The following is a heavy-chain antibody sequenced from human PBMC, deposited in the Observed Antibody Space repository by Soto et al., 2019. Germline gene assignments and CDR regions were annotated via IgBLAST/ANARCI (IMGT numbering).Heavy chain of an antibody. CDR1: GFTFSSYS. CDR2: ISGSSSMI. J-gene: IGHJ4*02. D-gene: IGHD2-8*01. V-gene: IGHV3-48*01. CDR3: ARDLNPRQEMLYALLGY. Sequence: EVQLVESGGGLVQPGGSLRLSCAASGFTFSSYSMNWVRQAPGKGLEWVSYISGSSSMIYYADSVKGRFTISRDNAKNSLYLPMNSLRAEDTAVYYCARDLNPRQEMLYALLGYWGQGTLVTVSS.